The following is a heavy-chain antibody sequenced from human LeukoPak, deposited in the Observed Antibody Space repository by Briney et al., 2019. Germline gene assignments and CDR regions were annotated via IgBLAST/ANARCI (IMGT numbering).Heavy chain of an antibody. V-gene: IGHV3-48*04. J-gene: IGHJ4*02. CDR1: GFTFSTYS. D-gene: IGHD3-10*01. CDR3: ARETHYYGSGSYYTDY. Sequence: PGGSLRLSCAASGFTFSTYSMNWIRQAPGKGLEWVSYISSSSTIYYADSVKGRFTISRDNAKNSLYLQMNSLRAEDTAVYYCARETHYYGSGSYYTDYWGQGTLVTVSS. CDR2: ISSSSTI.